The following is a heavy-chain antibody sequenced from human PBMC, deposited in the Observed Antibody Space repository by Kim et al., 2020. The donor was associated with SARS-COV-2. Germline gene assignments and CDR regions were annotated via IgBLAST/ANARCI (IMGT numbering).Heavy chain of an antibody. Sequence: SVKGRFTISRENAKNSLYLQMNSRRAGDTAVYYCARDRGAAAGHASGMDVWGQGTTVTVSS. CDR3: ARDRGAAAGHASGMDV. V-gene: IGHV3-13*01. D-gene: IGHD6-13*01. J-gene: IGHJ6*02.